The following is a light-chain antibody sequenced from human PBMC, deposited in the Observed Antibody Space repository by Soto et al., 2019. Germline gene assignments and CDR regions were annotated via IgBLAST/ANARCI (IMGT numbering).Light chain of an antibody. CDR3: SSYTDSSTLV. CDR2: DVS. V-gene: IGLV2-14*01. Sequence: QSALTQPASVSGSPGQSITISCTGTSSDVGGYNYVSWYLQHPGKAPKLMIYDVSNRPSGVSNRFSGSKSGNTASMTISGLQAEDEADYYCSSYTDSSTLVFGTGTKVTVL. J-gene: IGLJ1*01. CDR1: SSDVGGYNY.